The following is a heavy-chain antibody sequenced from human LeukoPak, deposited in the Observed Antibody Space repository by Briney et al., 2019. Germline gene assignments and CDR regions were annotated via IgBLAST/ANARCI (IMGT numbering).Heavy chain of an antibody. Sequence: PSETLSLTCDVSGGSISSGGYSWSWIRQPPGKGLEWIGYIYHSGSTYYNPSLKSRVTISVDSSKNQSSLKLSSVTAADTAVYYCARDRIDYGSAFDIWGQGTLVTVSS. CDR3: ARDRIDYGSAFDI. D-gene: IGHD4-17*01. CDR1: GGSISSGGYS. V-gene: IGHV4-30-2*01. CDR2: IYHSGST. J-gene: IGHJ3*02.